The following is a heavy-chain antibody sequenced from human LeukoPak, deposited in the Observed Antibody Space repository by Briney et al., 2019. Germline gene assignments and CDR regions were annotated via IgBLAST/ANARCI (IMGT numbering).Heavy chain of an antibody. CDR1: GFTFSSYE. V-gene: IGHV3-48*03. CDR3: AALWFDP. CDR2: ISSTSGSTI. J-gene: IGHJ5*02. Sequence: GGSLRLSCAAFGFTFSSYEMNWVRQALGKGLEWVSYISSTSGSTIYYADSVKGRFTISRDNAKNSVYPQMNSLRAEDTAVYYCAALWFDPWGQGTLVTVSS.